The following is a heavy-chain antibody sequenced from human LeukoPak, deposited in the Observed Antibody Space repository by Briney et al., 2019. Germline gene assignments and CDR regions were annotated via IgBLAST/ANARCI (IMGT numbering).Heavy chain of an antibody. CDR3: ARTGWFGEFTPGEEAFDI. V-gene: IGHV3-21*01. CDR2: ISSSSSYI. J-gene: IGHJ3*02. Sequence: GGSLRLSCAASGFTFSSYSMNWVRQAPGKGLEWVSSISSSSSYIYYADSVKGRFTISRDNARNSLYLQMNSLRAEDTAVYYCARTGWFGEFTPGEEAFDIWGQGTMVTVSS. CDR1: GFTFSSYS. D-gene: IGHD3-10*01.